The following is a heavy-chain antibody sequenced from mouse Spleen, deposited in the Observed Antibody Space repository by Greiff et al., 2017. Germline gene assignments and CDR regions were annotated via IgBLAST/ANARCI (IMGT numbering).Heavy chain of an antibody. CDR1: GFNIKDDY. CDR3: TPSSYEGNY. D-gene: IGHD1-1*01. J-gene: IGHJ2*01. Sequence: DVKLVESGAELVRPGASVKLSCTASGFNIKDDYMHWVKQRPEQGLEWIGWIDPENGDTEYASKFQGKATITADTSSNTAYLQLSSLTSEDTAVYYCTPSSYEGNYWGQGTTLTVSS. CDR2: IDPENGDT. V-gene: IGHV14-4*01.